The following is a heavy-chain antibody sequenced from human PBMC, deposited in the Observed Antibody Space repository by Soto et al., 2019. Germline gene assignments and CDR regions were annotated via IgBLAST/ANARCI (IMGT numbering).Heavy chain of an antibody. CDR2: INHDASEK. V-gene: IGHV3-7*03. Sequence: EVQLVESGGGLVQPGGSLRLSCAASGFNFNDAYMTWVRLAPGEGLEWVASINHDASEKNFVDSVRGRFTISRDNTGRSVFLHMNSLRTDDTAVYYCAWGKGWLRFTSPSHWGQGTLVTVSS. J-gene: IGHJ4*02. D-gene: IGHD5-12*01. CDR3: AWGKGWLRFTSPSH. CDR1: GFNFNDAY.